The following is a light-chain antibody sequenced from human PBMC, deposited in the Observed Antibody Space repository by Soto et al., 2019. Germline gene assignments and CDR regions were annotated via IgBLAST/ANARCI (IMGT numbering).Light chain of an antibody. CDR1: QSVRSN. Sequence: EIGMTQSPATLSVSPGEGVTLSCRAGQSVRSNLAWYQQKPGQAPRLLIYGASTRATGIPARFSGSGSGTEFTLSISSLQSEDFAVYYCQQYYNWPRTFGQGTKVEI. V-gene: IGKV3-15*01. CDR2: GAS. CDR3: QQYYNWPRT. J-gene: IGKJ1*01.